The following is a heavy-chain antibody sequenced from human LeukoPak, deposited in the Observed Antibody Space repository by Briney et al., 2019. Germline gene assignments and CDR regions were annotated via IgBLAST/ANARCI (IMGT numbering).Heavy chain of an antibody. CDR2: ISSSSSYI. V-gene: IGHV3-21*01. CDR3: ARGITSGPRRYDVRNFDY. CDR1: GFTFSTYS. Sequence: GGSLRLSCAASGFTFSTYSMNWVRQAPGKGLEWVSSISSSSSYIYYADSVKGRFTISRDNAKNSLYLQMNSLRAEDTAVYYCARGITSGPRRYDVRNFDYWGQGTPVTVSS. D-gene: IGHD5-12*01. J-gene: IGHJ4*02.